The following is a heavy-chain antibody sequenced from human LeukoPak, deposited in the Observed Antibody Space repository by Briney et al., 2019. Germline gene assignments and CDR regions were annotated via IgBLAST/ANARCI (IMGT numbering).Heavy chain of an antibody. D-gene: IGHD3-22*01. CDR1: GGSFSGYY. V-gene: IGHV4-59*10. J-gene: IGHJ3*02. CDR3: ARGPYSYDSSGAFDI. Sequence: SETLSLTCAVYGGSFSGYYWSWIRQPAGKGLEWIGRISSSGSTNYNPSLKSRVTISVDTSKNQFSLKLSSVTAADTAVYFCARGPYSYDSSGAFDIWGQGTMVTVSS. CDR2: ISSSGST.